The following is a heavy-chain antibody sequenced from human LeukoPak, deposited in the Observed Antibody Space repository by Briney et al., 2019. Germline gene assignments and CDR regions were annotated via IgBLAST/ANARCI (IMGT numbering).Heavy chain of an antibody. CDR2: INPNSGGT. V-gene: IGHV1-2*02. D-gene: IGHD2-2*01. Sequence: ASVKVSCKASGYTFTGYYMHWVRQAPGQGLEWMGWINPNSGGTNYAQKFQGRVTVTRDTSISTAYMELSRLRSDDTAVYYCARALYIVVVPAAIGYWGQGTLVTVSS. CDR1: GYTFTGYY. J-gene: IGHJ4*02. CDR3: ARALYIVVVPAAIGY.